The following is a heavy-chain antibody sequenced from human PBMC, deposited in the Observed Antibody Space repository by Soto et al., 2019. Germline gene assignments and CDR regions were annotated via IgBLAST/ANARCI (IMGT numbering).Heavy chain of an antibody. J-gene: IGHJ6*02. CDR3: TRIPLRSSPSGGYYYYGMDV. CDR1: GFTFSSYA. V-gene: IGHV3-30-3*01. D-gene: IGHD6-6*01. Sequence: QVQLVESGGGVVQPGRSLTLSCAASGFTFSSYAMHWVRQAPCKGLEWVSVISNDGSKKSYVDSVKGRFTISRDNSKSTLYLQMNSLRGEDTAIYYCTRIPLRSSPSGGYYYYGMDVWGQGTTLTVS. CDR2: ISNDGSKK.